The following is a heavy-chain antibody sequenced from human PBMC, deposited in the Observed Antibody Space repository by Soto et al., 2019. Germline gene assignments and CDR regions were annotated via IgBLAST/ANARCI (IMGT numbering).Heavy chain of an antibody. CDR2: IYHTAKT. D-gene: IGHD5-18*01. Sequence: QVRLHESGPGLVKPSETLSLTGTVSTDAFNDYYGSGIRQPPGKGLEWIGSIYHTAKTNYIPSLESRVSIAVDTSTIQFSLCLSAVSASDTAVYYCARDVGIHDAFDIWGQGTLVTVSS. V-gene: IGHV4-59*13. CDR1: TDAFNDYY. J-gene: IGHJ3*02. CDR3: ARDVGIHDAFDI.